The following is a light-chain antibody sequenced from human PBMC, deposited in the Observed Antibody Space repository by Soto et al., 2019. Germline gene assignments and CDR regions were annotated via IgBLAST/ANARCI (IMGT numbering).Light chain of an antibody. V-gene: IGKV3-11*01. Sequence: EIVLTQSPATLSLSPGERATLSCRASQSVSSYLAWYQQKPGQAPRLLSYDASHRATVIPARFSGSGSGTDFTLTISSLDPEDFAVYYCQQRSNWPLTFGGGTKVEIK. CDR2: DAS. J-gene: IGKJ4*01. CDR3: QQRSNWPLT. CDR1: QSVSSY.